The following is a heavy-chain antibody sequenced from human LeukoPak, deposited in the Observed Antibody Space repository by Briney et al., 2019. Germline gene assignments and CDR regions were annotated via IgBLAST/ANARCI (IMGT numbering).Heavy chain of an antibody. CDR2: IYHSGST. Sequence: SETLSLTCTVSGYSLSSGYYWGWIRPPPGKGLEGIGSIYHSGSTYYNPSLKRRVTISVDTSKNQFSLKLSSVTAADTAVYYCARLGHYDILTGYYKSLFDYWGQGTLVTVSS. CDR1: GYSLSSGYY. D-gene: IGHD3-9*01. J-gene: IGHJ4*02. V-gene: IGHV4-38-2*02. CDR3: ARLGHYDILTGYYKSLFDY.